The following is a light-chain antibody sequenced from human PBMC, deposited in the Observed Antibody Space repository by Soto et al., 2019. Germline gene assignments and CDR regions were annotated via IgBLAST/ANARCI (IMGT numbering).Light chain of an antibody. CDR2: KAS. CDR3: QHYNSYSEA. Sequence: DIQITQSPSSLAASVGDRVTITCRASQTISSWLAWYQQKTGKAPKILIYKASTLKSGVPSRFRGSGSGTEFTLTISSLQPDDFATYYCQHYNSYSEAFGQGTKVDIK. CDR1: QTISSW. J-gene: IGKJ1*01. V-gene: IGKV1-5*03.